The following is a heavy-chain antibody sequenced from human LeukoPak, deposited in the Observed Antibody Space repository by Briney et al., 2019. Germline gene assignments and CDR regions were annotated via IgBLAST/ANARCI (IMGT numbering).Heavy chain of an antibody. CDR1: GFTFSSYA. V-gene: IGHV3-23*01. J-gene: IGHJ6*03. CDR3: AKAVKGYYYYYMDV. Sequence: GGSLRLSCAASGFTFSSYAMSWVRQAPGKGLEWVSAISGSGGSTYYADSVKGRFTISRDNSKNTLYLQMYSLRAEDTAVYYCAKAVKGYYYYYMDVWGKGTTVTVSS. CDR2: ISGSGGST.